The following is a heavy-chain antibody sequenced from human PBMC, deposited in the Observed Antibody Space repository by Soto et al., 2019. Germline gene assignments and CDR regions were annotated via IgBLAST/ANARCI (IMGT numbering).Heavy chain of an antibody. J-gene: IGHJ4*02. Sequence: QVQLQESGPGLVKPSQTLSLTCTVSGGSISSGDYYWSWIRQPPGKGLEWIGYIYYSGSTYYNPSLKSRVTISVDTSKNQFSLKLSSVTAADTAVYYCARMGDRGYQLLGYYFDYWGQGTLVTVSS. D-gene: IGHD2-2*01. CDR1: GGSISSGDYY. V-gene: IGHV4-30-4*01. CDR2: IYYSGST. CDR3: ARMGDRGYQLLGYYFDY.